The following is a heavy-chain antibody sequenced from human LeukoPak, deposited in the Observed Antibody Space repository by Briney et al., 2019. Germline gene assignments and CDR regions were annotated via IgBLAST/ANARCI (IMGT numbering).Heavy chain of an antibody. J-gene: IGHJ5*02. CDR1: GFTFSSYD. V-gene: IGHV3-30*03. D-gene: IGHD2-15*01. CDR3: ASLGYCSGGSCYSAGWFDP. Sequence: PGGSLRLSCAASGFTFSSYDMHWVRQAPGKGLEWVSVISSDENNKYYADSVKGRFTISRDNAKNSLYLQMNSLRAEDTAVYYCASLGYCSGGSCYSAGWFDPWGQGTLVTVSS. CDR2: ISSDENNK.